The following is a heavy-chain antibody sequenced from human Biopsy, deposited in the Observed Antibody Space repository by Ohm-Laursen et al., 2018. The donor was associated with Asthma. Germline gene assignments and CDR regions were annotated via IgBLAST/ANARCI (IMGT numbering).Heavy chain of an antibody. D-gene: IGHD1-20*01. CDR1: GFAVSRDH. CDR2: IYSGGTS. CDR3: ARGDRSNWSHYYFDY. Sequence: SLRLSCAASGFAVSRDHMFWVRQAPGKGLEWVSVIYSGGTSHTADSMRGRFTISRDYSKNTLYLQMHSLRAEDTAVYYCARGDRSNWSHYYFDYWGQGTLVTVSS. V-gene: IGHV3-53*01. J-gene: IGHJ4*02.